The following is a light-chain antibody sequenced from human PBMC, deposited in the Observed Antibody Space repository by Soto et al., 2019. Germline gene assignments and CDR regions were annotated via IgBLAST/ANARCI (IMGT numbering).Light chain of an antibody. CDR1: QSVSSN. CDR3: QQYNSWPQT. CDR2: GAS. V-gene: IGKV3-15*01. J-gene: IGKJ2*01. Sequence: EIVTTQSPATLSVSPGERATLSCRASQSVSSNLAWYQQKPGQAPRLLIYGASTRATGIPARFSGSGSGTEFTLTISSLQSEDFAVYYCQQYNSWPQTFGQGTKLEIK.